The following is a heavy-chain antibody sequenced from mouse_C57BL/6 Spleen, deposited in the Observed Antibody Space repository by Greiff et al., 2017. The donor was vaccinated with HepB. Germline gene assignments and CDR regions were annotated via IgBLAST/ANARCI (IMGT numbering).Heavy chain of an antibody. J-gene: IGHJ3*01. Sequence: EVQLVESGGDLVKPGGSLKLSCAASGFTFSSYGMSWVRQTPDKRLEWVATISSGGSYTYYPDSVKGRFTISRDNAKNTLYLQMSSLKSEDTAMYYCARQGDYDGDWFAYWGQGTLVTVSA. CDR2: ISSGGSYT. CDR3: ARQGDYDGDWFAY. D-gene: IGHD2-4*01. V-gene: IGHV5-6*01. CDR1: GFTFSSYG.